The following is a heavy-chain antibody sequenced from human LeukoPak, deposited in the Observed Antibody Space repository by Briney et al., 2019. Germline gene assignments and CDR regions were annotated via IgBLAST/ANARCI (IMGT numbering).Heavy chain of an antibody. D-gene: IGHD3-3*01. V-gene: IGHV3-23*01. J-gene: IGHJ5*02. Sequence: GGSLRLSCAASGFTFSSYAMSWVRQAPGKGLEWVSAISGSGGSTYYADSVKGRFTISRDNSKNTPYLQMNSLRAEDTAVYYCAKANYDFWSGYLNWFDPWGQGTLVTVSS. CDR3: AKANYDFWSGYLNWFDP. CDR2: ISGSGGST. CDR1: GFTFSSYA.